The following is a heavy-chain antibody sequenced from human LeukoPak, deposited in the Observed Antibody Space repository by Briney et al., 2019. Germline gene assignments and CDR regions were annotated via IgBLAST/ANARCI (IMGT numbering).Heavy chain of an antibody. D-gene: IGHD5-12*01. CDR1: GGSISSGDYY. V-gene: IGHV4-30-4*01. CDR3: ARVGTTRLYGGYPDPDWFDP. Sequence: PSETLSLTCTVSGGSISSGDYYWSWIRQPPGKGLEWIGYIYYSGSTYYNPSLKSRVTISVDTSKNQFSLKLSSETAADTAVYYCARVGTTRLYGGYPDPDWFDPWGQGTLVTVSS. J-gene: IGHJ5*02. CDR2: IYYSGST.